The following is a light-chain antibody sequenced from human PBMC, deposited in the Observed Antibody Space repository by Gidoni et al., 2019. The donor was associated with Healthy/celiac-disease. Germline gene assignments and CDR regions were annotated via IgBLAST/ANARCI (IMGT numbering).Light chain of an antibody. CDR1: QSVSSN. CDR3: QQYNNWPGT. Sequence: EIVLTQSPATLSVSPGERATLSCRASQSVSSNLAWYQQKPGQAPRPLIYGASTRATGIPARFSGSGSGTEFTLTLSSLQSEDFAVYYCQQYNNWPGTFGQGTTLE. J-gene: IGKJ2*01. CDR2: GAS. V-gene: IGKV3-15*01.